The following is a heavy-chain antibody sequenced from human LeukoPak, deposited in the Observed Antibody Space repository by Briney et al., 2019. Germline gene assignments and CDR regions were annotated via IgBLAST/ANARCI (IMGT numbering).Heavy chain of an antibody. J-gene: IGHJ2*01. CDR3: ARFELANWYFDL. CDR2: IYSSGTT. V-gene: IGHV4-4*07. D-gene: IGHD5-12*01. Sequence: SETLSLTCTVSGGSISSYFWSWIRQPAGKGLEWIGRIYSSGTTNYNPSLKSRVTMSVDTYQNQFSMKLTSVTAADTAVYYCARFELANWYFDLWGRGTLVTVSS. CDR1: GGSISSYF.